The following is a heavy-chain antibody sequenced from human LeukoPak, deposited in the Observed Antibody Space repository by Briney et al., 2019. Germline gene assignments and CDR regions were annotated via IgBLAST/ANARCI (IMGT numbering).Heavy chain of an antibody. J-gene: IGHJ6*02. CDR3: ARDGRISPYHGMDV. V-gene: IGHV4-59*12. Sequence: PSETLSLTCTVSGGSISSYYWSWIRQPPGKGLEWIGYIYHSGSTYYNPSLKSRVTISVDRSKNQFSLKLSSVTAADTAVYYCARDGRISPYHGMDVWGQGTTVTVSS. D-gene: IGHD1-26*01. CDR1: GGSISSYY. CDR2: IYHSGST.